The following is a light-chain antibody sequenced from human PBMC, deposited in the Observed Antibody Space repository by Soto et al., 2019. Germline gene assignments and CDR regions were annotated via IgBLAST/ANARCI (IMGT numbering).Light chain of an antibody. CDR3: QSYDSSLSGSV. CDR1: SSNIGAGHD. V-gene: IGLV1-40*01. CDR2: GDT. Sequence: QSVLTQPPSVSGAPGQRVTISCTGSSSNIGAGHDVHWYQQTPGTAPKLLIYGDTTRPSGVPDRFSGSKSGTSASLAITGLQAADEADYYCQSYDSSLSGSVFGGGTKLTVL. J-gene: IGLJ3*02.